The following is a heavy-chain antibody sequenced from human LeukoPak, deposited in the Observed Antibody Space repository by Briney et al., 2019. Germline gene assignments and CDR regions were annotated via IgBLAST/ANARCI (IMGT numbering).Heavy chain of an antibody. Sequence: PGGSLRLSCTASGFTFGDYRMSWFRQAPGKGLEWVGFISGGTTEYAAAVKGRCTISRDDSTSIAYLQMNSLTTEDTAVYYCSRGSGWLSVYWGQGTLVTVSS. CDR2: ISGGTT. J-gene: IGHJ4*02. CDR3: SRGSGWLSVY. CDR1: GFTFGDYR. V-gene: IGHV3-49*03. D-gene: IGHD6-19*01.